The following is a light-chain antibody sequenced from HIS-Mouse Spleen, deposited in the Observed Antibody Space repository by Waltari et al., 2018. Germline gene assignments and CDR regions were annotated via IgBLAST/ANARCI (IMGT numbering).Light chain of an antibody. Sequence: QSALTQPASVSGSPGPSITISCTGTSSDVGGYNYFSWYQQHPGKAPKPMIYEVSNRPSGVSNRFSGSKSGNTASLTISGLQAEDEADYYCSSYTSSSTLVFGGGTKLTVL. V-gene: IGLV2-14*01. CDR2: EVS. J-gene: IGLJ2*01. CDR1: SSDVGGYNY. CDR3: SSYTSSSTLV.